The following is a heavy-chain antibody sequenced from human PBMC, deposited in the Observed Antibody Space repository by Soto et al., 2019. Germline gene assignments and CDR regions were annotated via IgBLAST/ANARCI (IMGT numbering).Heavy chain of an antibody. CDR1: GGTFSNYA. D-gene: IGHD6-25*01. Sequence: QVQLVQPGAEVKKPGSSVKVSCKASGGTFSNYAISWVRQAPGQGLEWMGAIMPMFGAANYAQKFQGTVTITADDSTKTVYMELSSLRSEDTAVYYCAGGSIAAASYFAYWGQGTLITVSS. CDR2: IMPMFGAA. J-gene: IGHJ4*02. V-gene: IGHV1-69*01. CDR3: AGGSIAAASYFAY.